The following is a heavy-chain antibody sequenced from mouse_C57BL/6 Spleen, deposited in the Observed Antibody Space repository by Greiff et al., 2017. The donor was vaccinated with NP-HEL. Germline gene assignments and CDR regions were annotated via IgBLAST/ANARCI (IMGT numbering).Heavy chain of an antibody. V-gene: IGHV1-82*01. CDR1: GYAFSSSW. D-gene: IGHD1-1*01. J-gene: IGHJ2*01. CDR3: ARGDYYGSSDGNYFDY. CDR2: IYPGDGDT. Sequence: QVQLQQSGPELVKPGASVKISCKASGYAFSSSWMNWVKQRPGKGLEWIGRIYPGDGDTNYNGKFKGKATLTADKSSSTAYMQLSSLTSEDSAVYFCARGDYYGSSDGNYFDYWGQGTTLTVSS.